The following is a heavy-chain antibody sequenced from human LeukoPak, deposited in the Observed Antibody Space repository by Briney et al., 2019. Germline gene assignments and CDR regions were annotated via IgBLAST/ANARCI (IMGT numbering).Heavy chain of an antibody. Sequence: PSETLSLTCTVSGGSISSYYWSWIRQPPGKGLEWIGYIYTSGSTNYNPSLKSRVTISVDTSKNQFSLKLSSVTAADTAVYYCARTGGNSVSRAFDIWGQGTMVTVSS. V-gene: IGHV4-4*09. D-gene: IGHD4-23*01. CDR2: IYTSGST. J-gene: IGHJ3*02. CDR1: GGSISSYY. CDR3: ARTGGNSVSRAFDI.